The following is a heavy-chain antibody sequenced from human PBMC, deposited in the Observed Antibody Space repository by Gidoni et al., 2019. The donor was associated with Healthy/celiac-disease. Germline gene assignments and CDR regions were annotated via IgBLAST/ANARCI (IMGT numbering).Heavy chain of an antibody. Sequence: QVQLQQWGAGLLKPSETLSLTSAVYGGSFSGYYWSWIRQPPGKGLEWIGEINHSGSTNYNPSLKSRVTISVDTSKNQFSLKLSSVTAADTAVYYCARALRIVVVPDRRNWFDPWGQGTLVTVSS. D-gene: IGHD2-2*01. CDR2: INHSGST. CDR1: GGSFSGYY. J-gene: IGHJ5*02. V-gene: IGHV4-34*01. CDR3: ARALRIVVVPDRRNWFDP.